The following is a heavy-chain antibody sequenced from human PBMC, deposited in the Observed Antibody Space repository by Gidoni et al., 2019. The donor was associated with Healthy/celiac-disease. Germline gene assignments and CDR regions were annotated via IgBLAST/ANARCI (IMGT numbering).Heavy chain of an antibody. CDR1: GFSLSTSGVG. J-gene: IGHJ3*02. CDR2: IHCDDHK. V-gene: IGHV2-5*02. CDR3: AHTRVYDFWSGSIDAFDI. D-gene: IGHD3-3*01. Sequence: QITLKASGPTLVKPTQTLTLTCTFSGFSLSTSGVGVGWIRQPPGTALEWLALIHCDDHKRDSPSLKSRITITKYTSKNQVVLTMTNMDAVDTATYYCAHTRVYDFWSGSIDAFDIWGQGTMVTVSS.